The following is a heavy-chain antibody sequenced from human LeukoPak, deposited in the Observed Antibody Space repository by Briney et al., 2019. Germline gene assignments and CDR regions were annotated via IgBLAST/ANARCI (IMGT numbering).Heavy chain of an antibody. CDR1: GYSISTGYY. CDR3: ARLDDRAARIAVGRSSTGSSRRGFDY. J-gene: IGHJ4*02. Sequence: SETLSLTCTVSGYSISTGYYWDWIRQPPGKGLEWIGTFYHGGSTYYNPSLKSRVTISVDTSKNQFSLKLNSVTAADTAVYYCARLDDRAARIAVGRSSTGSSRRGFDYGGQGTLVTVSS. V-gene: IGHV4-38-2*02. D-gene: IGHD2-2*01. CDR2: FYHGGST.